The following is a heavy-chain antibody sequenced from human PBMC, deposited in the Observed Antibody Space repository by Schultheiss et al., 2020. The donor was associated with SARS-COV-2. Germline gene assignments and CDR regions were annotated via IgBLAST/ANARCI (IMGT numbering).Heavy chain of an antibody. J-gene: IGHJ3*02. CDR2: IYYSGST. CDR1: GGSISSYY. CDR3: ARHAYCSSTSCHANAFDI. D-gene: IGHD2-2*01. V-gene: IGHV4-59*12. Sequence: SQTLSLTCTVSGGSISSYYWSWIRQPPGKGLEYIGYIYYSGSTNYNPSLKSRLTISVDTSKNQFSLKGTSVTAADTAMYYCARHAYCSSTSCHANAFDIWGQGTMVTVSS.